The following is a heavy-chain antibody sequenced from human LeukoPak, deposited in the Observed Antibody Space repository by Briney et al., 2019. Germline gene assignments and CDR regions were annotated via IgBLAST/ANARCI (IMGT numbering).Heavy chain of an antibody. D-gene: IGHD6-19*01. V-gene: IGHV3-74*01. CDR3: ARDRYSSAWYEE. J-gene: IGHJ4*02. CDR2: INSGGSST. CDR1: AFTFSSYW. Sequence: PGGSLRLSCTASAFTFSSYWMHWVRQAPGKGLVWVSHINSGGSSTSYADSVKGRFTISRDNAKNTLCLQMNSLRAEDTAVYYCARDRYSSAWYEEWGQGTLVTVSS.